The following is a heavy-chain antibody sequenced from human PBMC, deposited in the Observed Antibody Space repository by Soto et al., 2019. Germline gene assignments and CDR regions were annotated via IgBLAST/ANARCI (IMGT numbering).Heavy chain of an antibody. Sequence: EVQLLESGGGLVQPGGSLRLSCAASGFTFSGYAMSWVRQAPGKGLEWVSSISNSGDRTFYADSVEGRFTISRDNSTNTLYLEMNSLRAGDTAIYYCIQVYFYDAWGQGTLVTVSS. CDR1: GFTFSGYA. CDR2: ISNSGDRT. D-gene: IGHD3-22*01. J-gene: IGHJ4*02. CDR3: IQVYFYDA. V-gene: IGHV3-23*01.